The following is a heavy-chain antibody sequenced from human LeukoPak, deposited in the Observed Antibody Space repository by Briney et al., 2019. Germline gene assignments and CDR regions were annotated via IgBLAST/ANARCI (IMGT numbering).Heavy chain of an antibody. CDR3: AKVGTDSSGYSCDY. V-gene: IGHV3-23*01. Sequence: PGGSLRLSCAASGFTFSSYAMSWVRQAPGKGLEWVSAISGSGGSTYYADSVKGRFTISRDNSKNTLYLQMNSLRAEDTAVYYCAKVGTDSSGYSCDYWGQGTLVTVSS. CDR1: GFTFSSYA. CDR2: ISGSGGST. J-gene: IGHJ4*02. D-gene: IGHD3-22*01.